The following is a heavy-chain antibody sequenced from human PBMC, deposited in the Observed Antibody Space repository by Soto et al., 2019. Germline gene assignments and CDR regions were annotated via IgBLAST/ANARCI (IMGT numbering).Heavy chain of an antibody. V-gene: IGHV3-23*01. CDR3: AKEWIAGSSMVTPNDAFDI. J-gene: IGHJ3*02. CDR1: GFTFSSYA. CDR2: ISGSGGST. Sequence: EVQLLESGGGLVQPGGSLRLSCAASGFTFSSYAMSWVRQAPGKGLEWVSAISGSGGSTYYADSVKGRFTISRDNSKNTLYLQMNSLRAEDTAVYYCAKEWIAGSSMVTPNDAFDIWGQGTMVTVSS. D-gene: IGHD5-18*01.